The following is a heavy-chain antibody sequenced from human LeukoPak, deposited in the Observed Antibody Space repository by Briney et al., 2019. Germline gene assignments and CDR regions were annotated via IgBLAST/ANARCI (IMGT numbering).Heavy chain of an antibody. D-gene: IGHD3-3*01. CDR3: ARYHIRSLSPVRFDP. J-gene: IGHJ5*02. CDR1: GGSFSGYY. CDR2: INHSGST. Sequence: SETLSLTCAVYGGSFSGYYWSWIRQPPGKGLEWIGEINHSGSTNYNPSLKSRVTISVDTSKNQFSLKLSSVTAADTAVYYCARYHIRSLSPVRFDPWGQGTLVTVSS. V-gene: IGHV4-34*01.